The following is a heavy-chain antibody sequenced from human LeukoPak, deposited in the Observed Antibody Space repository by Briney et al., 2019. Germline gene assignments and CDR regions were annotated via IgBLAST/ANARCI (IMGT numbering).Heavy chain of an antibody. CDR2: IRYDGTNK. Sequence: PGGSLRLSCAASGFIFSNYGMHWVRQAPGKGLEGVAFIRYDGTNKDYTDSVRGRFTISRDNSKNTLYLQMNSLRPEDTAVYYCAKDRGSNDYSNFNYMDVWGKGTTVTVSS. V-gene: IGHV3-30*02. CDR3: AKDRGSNDYSNFNYMDV. D-gene: IGHD4-11*01. CDR1: GFIFSNYG. J-gene: IGHJ6*03.